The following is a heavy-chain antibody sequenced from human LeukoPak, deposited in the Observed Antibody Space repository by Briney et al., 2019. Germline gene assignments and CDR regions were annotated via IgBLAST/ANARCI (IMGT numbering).Heavy chain of an antibody. Sequence: GGSLRLSCAASGFTFSDYYMSWIRQAPGKGLEWVSYISSSGSTIYYADSVKGRYTISRDNAKNSLYLQMNSLRAEDTAVYYCALWAGVGLPFDYWGQGTLVTVSS. CDR3: ALWAGVGLPFDY. D-gene: IGHD1-26*01. CDR1: GFTFSDYY. CDR2: ISSSGSTI. J-gene: IGHJ4*02. V-gene: IGHV3-11*01.